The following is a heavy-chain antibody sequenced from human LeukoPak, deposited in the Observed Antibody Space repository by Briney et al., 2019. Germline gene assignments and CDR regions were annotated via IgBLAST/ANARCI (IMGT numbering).Heavy chain of an antibody. J-gene: IGHJ3*02. CDR3: AGDDSSGYYDAFDI. V-gene: IGHV3-21*01. Sequence: GRSLRLSCAASGFTFSSYSMNWVRQAPGKGLEWVSSISSSSSYIYYADSVKGRFTISRDNAKNSLYLQMNSLRAEDTAVYYCAGDDSSGYYDAFDIWGQGTMVTVSS. D-gene: IGHD3-22*01. CDR2: ISSSSSYI. CDR1: GFTFSSYS.